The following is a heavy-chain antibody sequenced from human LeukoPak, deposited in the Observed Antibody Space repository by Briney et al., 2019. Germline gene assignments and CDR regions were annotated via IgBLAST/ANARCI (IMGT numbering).Heavy chain of an antibody. V-gene: IGHV3-30-3*01. Sequence: PGRSLRLSCTASGFTFSTYAMHWVRQAPGKGLEWVSGISYDGSGKYYIASVQGRFTISRDNSKNTLYLQMNSLRTEDTALYYCARESGNYSYLFDSRGQGTLVTVSS. D-gene: IGHD1-26*01. CDR2: ISYDGSGK. J-gene: IGHJ4*02. CDR3: ARESGNYSYLFDS. CDR1: GFTFSTYA.